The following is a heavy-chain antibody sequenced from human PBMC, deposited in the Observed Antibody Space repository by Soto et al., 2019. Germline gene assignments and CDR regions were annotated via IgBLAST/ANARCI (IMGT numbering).Heavy chain of an antibody. CDR3: AINRVYSSSSGGWFDP. CDR2: INHSGST. Sequence: QVQLQQWGAGLLKPSETLSLTCAVYGGSFSGYYWSWLRQPPGKGLEWIGEINHSGSTNYNPSLKSRVTISVDTSNNQFSTKLSSVTAADTAVYYCAINRVYSSSSGGWFDPWGQGTLVTVSS. CDR1: GGSFSGYY. V-gene: IGHV4-34*01. J-gene: IGHJ5*02. D-gene: IGHD6-6*01.